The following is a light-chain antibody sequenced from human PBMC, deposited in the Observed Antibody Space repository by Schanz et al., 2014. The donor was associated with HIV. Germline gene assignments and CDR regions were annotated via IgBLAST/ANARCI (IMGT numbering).Light chain of an antibody. CDR2: DVT. CDR3: NSYSHSNTYV. CDR1: SSDFGRNTY. Sequence: QSALTQPASVSGSPGQSITISCTGASSDFGRNTYVSWYQQHPGRAPRLLVYDVTYRPSGVSNRFSGSKSGNTASLTISGLQPEDEADYYCNSYSHSNTYVFGSGTKLTVL. J-gene: IGLJ1*01. V-gene: IGLV2-14*03.